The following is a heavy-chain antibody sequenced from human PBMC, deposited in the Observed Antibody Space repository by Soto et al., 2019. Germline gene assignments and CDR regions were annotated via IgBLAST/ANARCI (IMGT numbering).Heavy chain of an antibody. Sequence: ASVKVSCKASGYTFTGYYMHWVRQAPGQGLEWMGWINPNSGGTNYAQKFQGRVTITRDTSASTAYMELSSLRSEDTAVYYCARVYSGYDWIYWGQGTLVTVSS. D-gene: IGHD5-12*01. CDR1: GYTFTGYY. CDR2: INPNSGGT. J-gene: IGHJ4*02. V-gene: IGHV1-2*02. CDR3: ARVYSGYDWIY.